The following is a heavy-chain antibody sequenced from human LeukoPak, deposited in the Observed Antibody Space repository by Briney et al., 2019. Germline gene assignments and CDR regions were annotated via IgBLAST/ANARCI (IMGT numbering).Heavy chain of an antibody. D-gene: IGHD3-10*01. J-gene: IGHJ4*02. Sequence: SVKVSCKASGGTFSSYAISWVRQAPGQGPEWIGGIIPISGTAKYAQKLQGRVTISADMSTGTAYMELSSLRSEDTAVYYCARDSARDYYGSGSYFRPPYYFDYWGQGTLVTVSS. CDR1: GGTFSSYA. CDR2: IIPISGTA. V-gene: IGHV1-69*06. CDR3: ARDSARDYYGSGSYFRPPYYFDY.